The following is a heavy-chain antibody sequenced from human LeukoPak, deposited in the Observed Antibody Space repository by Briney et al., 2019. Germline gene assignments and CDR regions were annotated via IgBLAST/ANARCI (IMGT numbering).Heavy chain of an antibody. Sequence: GGSLRLSCAASGFTVSLNYMSWVRQPPAKGLEWVSVIYSGGNTYYADSVKDRFTISRDNSKNTVHLQMNSLRAEDTAVYYCARGETSSYDYWGQGTLVTVSS. CDR3: ARGETSSYDY. V-gene: IGHV3-53*03. J-gene: IGHJ4*02. D-gene: IGHD2-2*01. CDR1: GFTVSLNY. CDR2: IYSGGNT.